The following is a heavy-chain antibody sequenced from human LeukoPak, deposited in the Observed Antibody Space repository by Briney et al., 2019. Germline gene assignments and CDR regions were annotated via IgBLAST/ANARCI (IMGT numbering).Heavy chain of an antibody. V-gene: IGHV4-34*01. CDR2: INHSGST. D-gene: IGHD1-1*01. CDR1: GGSFSGYY. Sequence: ASETLSLTCAVYGGSFSGYYWSWIRQPPGKGLEWIGEINHSGSTNYNPSLESRVTISVDTSKNQFSLKLSSVTAADTAVYYCARVRARTGFDYWGQGTLVTVSS. J-gene: IGHJ4*02. CDR3: ARVRARTGFDY.